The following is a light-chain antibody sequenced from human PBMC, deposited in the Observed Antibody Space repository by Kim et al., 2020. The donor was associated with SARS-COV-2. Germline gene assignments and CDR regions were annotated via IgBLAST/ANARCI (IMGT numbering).Light chain of an antibody. Sequence: SGGERGTITGRASQNIGSYLNWYQHKPGKATKLLIYAASNLQGGVPSRFSGSGSGTDFTLTISSPQPEDAATYYCQQSYTTPAITFGQGTRLEIK. CDR1: QNIGSY. V-gene: IGKV1-39*01. CDR2: AAS. CDR3: QQSYTTPAIT. J-gene: IGKJ5*01.